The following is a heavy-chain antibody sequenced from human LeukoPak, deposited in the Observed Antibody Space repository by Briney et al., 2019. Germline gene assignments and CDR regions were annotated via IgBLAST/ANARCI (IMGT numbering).Heavy chain of an antibody. Sequence: GGSLRLSCAASGFTFSSYWMSWVRQAPGKGPEWVAVISYDGSNKYYADSVKGRFTISRDNSKNTLYLQMNSLRAEDTAVYYCARGTDQYGSGSPDAFDIWGQGTMVTVSS. CDR1: GFTFSSYW. V-gene: IGHV3-30-3*01. CDR3: ARGTDQYGSGSPDAFDI. CDR2: ISYDGSNK. J-gene: IGHJ3*02. D-gene: IGHD3-10*01.